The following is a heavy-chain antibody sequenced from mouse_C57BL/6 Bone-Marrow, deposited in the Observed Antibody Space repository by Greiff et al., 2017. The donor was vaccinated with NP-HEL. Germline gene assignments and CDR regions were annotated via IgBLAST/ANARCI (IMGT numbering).Heavy chain of an antibody. CDR3: ALRYDGPEV. CDR2: IYPRSGNT. D-gene: IGHD2-3*01. V-gene: IGHV1-81*01. CDR1: GYTFTSYG. J-gene: IGHJ1*03. Sequence: VQLQQSGAELARPGASVKLSCKASGYTFTSYGISWVKQRTGQGLEWIGEIYPRSGNTYYNEKFKGKATLTADKSSSTAYMELRSLTSEDSAVYFCALRYDGPEVWGTGTTVTVSS.